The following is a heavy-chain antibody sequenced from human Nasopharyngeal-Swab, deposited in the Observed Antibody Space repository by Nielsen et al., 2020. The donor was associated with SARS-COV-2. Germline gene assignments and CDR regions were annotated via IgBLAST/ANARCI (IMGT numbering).Heavy chain of an antibody. Sequence: SETLSLTCSVSGVSISNSNYYWGWIRQPPGKGLERIAGLYYSGFTYYNPSLKSRVTISVDTSKNQISLKLSSVTAADTAVYYCARRTEYRASYYLGGYFDYWGQGTLVTVSS. J-gene: IGHJ4*02. V-gene: IGHV4-39*01. CDR3: ARRTEYRASYYLGGYFDY. CDR2: LYYSGFT. CDR1: GVSISNSNYY. D-gene: IGHD1-26*01.